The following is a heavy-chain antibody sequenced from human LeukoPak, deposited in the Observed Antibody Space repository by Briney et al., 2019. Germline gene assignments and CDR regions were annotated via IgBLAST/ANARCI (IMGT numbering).Heavy chain of an antibody. CDR3: AKIPSMVRGVLDY. CDR2: ISGSGGST. Sequence: PGGSLRLSCAASGFTFSSYGMSWVRQAPGKGLEWVSAISGSGGSTYYADSVKGRFTISRDNAKNTLYLQMNSLRAEDTAVYYCAKIPSMVRGVLDYWGQGTLVTVSS. CDR1: GFTFSSYG. J-gene: IGHJ4*02. D-gene: IGHD3-10*01. V-gene: IGHV3-23*01.